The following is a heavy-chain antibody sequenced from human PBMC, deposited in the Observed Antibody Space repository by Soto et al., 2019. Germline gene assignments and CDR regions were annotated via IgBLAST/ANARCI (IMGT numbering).Heavy chain of an antibody. CDR3: ARDRVESGYPEYFQH. D-gene: IGHD3-22*01. Sequence: GGSLRLSCAASGFTFSNYAVTWVRQAPGKGLEWVSAIGTAGDTYYPGSVKGRFTISRENAKNSLYLQMNSLRAEDTAVYYCARDRVESGYPEYFQHWGQGTLVTVSS. V-gene: IGHV3-13*01. J-gene: IGHJ1*01. CDR1: GFTFSNYA. CDR2: IGTAGDT.